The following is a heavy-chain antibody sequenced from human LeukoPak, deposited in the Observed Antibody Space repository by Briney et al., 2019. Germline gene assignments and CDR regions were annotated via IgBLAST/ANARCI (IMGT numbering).Heavy chain of an antibody. V-gene: IGHV3-7*01. CDR2: IKQDGSEK. CDR3: ARDDSSWPIITGYYYYYGMDV. D-gene: IGHD3-22*01. J-gene: IGHJ6*02. CDR1: GFTFSSYW. Sequence: PGGSLRLSCAASGFTFSSYWMSWVRQAPGKGLEWVANIKQDGSEKYYVDSVKGRFTISRDNAKNSLYLQMNSLRAEDTAVYYCARDDSSWPIITGYYYYYGMDVWGQGTTVTVSS.